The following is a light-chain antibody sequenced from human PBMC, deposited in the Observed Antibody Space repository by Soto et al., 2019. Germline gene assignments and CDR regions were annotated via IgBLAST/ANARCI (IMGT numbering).Light chain of an antibody. CDR1: QNVLYSSNNKNY. CDR3: QQYYSTPPYT. V-gene: IGKV4-1*01. Sequence: DIVMTQSPDSLAVSLGERATINCKSSQNVLYSSNNKNYLAWYQQKPGQPPKLLIYWASTRESGVPDRFSGSGSGTDFTLTISSLQSDDVAIYYCQQYYSTPPYTFGRGTKLEIK. CDR2: WAS. J-gene: IGKJ2*01.